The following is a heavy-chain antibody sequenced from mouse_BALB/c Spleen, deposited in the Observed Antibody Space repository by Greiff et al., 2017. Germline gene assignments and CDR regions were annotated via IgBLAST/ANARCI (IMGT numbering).Heavy chain of an antibody. V-gene: IGHV7-3*02. J-gene: IGHJ2*01. Sequence: EVQLVESGGGLVQPGGSLRLSCATSGFTFTDYYMSWVRQPPGKALEWLGFIRNKANGYTTEYSASVKGRFTISRDNSQSILYLQMNTLRAEDSATYYCARAWLLRGYYFDDWGQGTTLTVSS. CDR2: IRNKANGYTT. CDR3: ARAWLLRGYYFDD. D-gene: IGHD2-3*01. CDR1: GFTFTDYY.